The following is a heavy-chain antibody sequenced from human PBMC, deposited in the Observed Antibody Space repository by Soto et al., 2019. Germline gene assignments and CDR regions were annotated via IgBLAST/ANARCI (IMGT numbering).Heavy chain of an antibody. D-gene: IGHD6-6*01. CDR1: GFTFSSFG. J-gene: IGHJ6*02. Sequence: QVHLVESGGGVVQPWRSLRLSCAASGFTFSSFGMHWVRQAPGKGLEWVAVISYDGNNKYYADSVKGRFTISRDNSKNTLYLQMNSLRAEDTAVYFCAKEKLYQAQIAAHRGMDVWGQGTAVTVSS. CDR3: AKEKLYQAQIAAHRGMDV. V-gene: IGHV3-30*18. CDR2: ISYDGNNK.